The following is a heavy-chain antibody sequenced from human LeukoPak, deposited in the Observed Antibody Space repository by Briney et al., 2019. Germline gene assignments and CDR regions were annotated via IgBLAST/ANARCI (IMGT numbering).Heavy chain of an antibody. CDR2: ISGSSSYI. D-gene: IGHD6-19*01. CDR1: GFTFSSYN. V-gene: IGHV3-21*01. CDR3: ARDRIAVAATETSFDY. Sequence: PGGSLRLSCAASGFTFSSYNMNWVRQAPGKGLEWVSSISGSSSYIYYADSVKGRFTISRGNAKNSLYLEMNSLRAEDTAVYYCARDRIAVAATETSFDYWGQGTLVTVSS. J-gene: IGHJ4*02.